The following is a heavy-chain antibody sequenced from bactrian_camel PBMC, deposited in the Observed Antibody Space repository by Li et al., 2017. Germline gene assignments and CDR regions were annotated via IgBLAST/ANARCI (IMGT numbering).Heavy chain of an antibody. V-gene: IGHV3S1*01. D-gene: IGHD5*01. CDR2: IISGATST. CDR1: GNTINSNC. Sequence: HVQLVESGGGSVQPGGSLRLSCTASGNTINSNCLAWFRQSPGKEREGVAAIISGATSTYHSNSVKGRFTISQDNAKNTVYLQMNNLKPEDTATYYCAARDTGLCEIMSAYNYWGQGTQVTVS. CDR3: AARDTGLCEIMSAYNY. J-gene: IGHJ4*01.